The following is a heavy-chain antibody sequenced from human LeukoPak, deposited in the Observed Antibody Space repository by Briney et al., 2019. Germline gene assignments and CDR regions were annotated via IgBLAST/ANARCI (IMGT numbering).Heavy chain of an antibody. CDR3: ARVRITMVRGVFYYYYYYMDV. Sequence: GASVKVSCKASGSTFTSYDINWVRQATGQGLEWMGWMNPNSGNTGYAQKFQGRVTITRNTSISTAYMELSSLRSEDTAVYYCARVRITMVRGVFYYYYYYMDVWGKGTTVTVSS. CDR2: MNPNSGNT. CDR1: GSTFTSYD. V-gene: IGHV1-8*03. J-gene: IGHJ6*03. D-gene: IGHD3-10*01.